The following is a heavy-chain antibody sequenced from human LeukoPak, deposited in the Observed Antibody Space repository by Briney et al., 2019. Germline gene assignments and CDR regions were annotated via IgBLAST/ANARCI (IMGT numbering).Heavy chain of an antibody. V-gene: IGHV3-23*01. CDR1: GFTSIAYA. J-gene: IGHJ6*02. CDR2: ISGGGVTT. D-gene: IGHD3-16*01. CDR3: ARNQQLGGHSYYYYGMDV. Sequence: GGSLRLSCVGSGFTSIAYALTWARQAPGKGLEWVSGISGGGVTTYYADSVKGRFTISRDNSKNTLYLQMNSLRADDTAIYYCARNQQLGGHSYYYYGMDVWGQGTAVTVSS.